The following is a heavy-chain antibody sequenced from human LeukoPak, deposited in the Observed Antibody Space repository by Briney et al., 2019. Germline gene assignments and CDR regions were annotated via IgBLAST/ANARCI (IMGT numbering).Heavy chain of an antibody. D-gene: IGHD3-3*01. CDR3: ASHDFWSGYHDAFDI. J-gene: IGHJ3*02. Sequence: PGGSLRLSCAASGFTFSSYSMNWVRQAPGKGLEWVSSISSSSSYIYYADSVKGRFTISRDNAKNSLYLQMNSLRAEDTAVYYCASHDFWSGYHDAFDIWGQGTMVTVSS. V-gene: IGHV3-21*01. CDR1: GFTFSSYS. CDR2: ISSSSSYI.